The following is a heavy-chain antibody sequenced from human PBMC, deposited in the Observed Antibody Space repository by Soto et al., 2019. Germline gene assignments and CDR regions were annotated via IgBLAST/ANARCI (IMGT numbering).Heavy chain of an antibody. CDR3: ARAFYDSSGYSNFDY. CDR1: GFTFSSYA. V-gene: IGHV3-30-3*01. J-gene: IGHJ4*02. D-gene: IGHD3-22*01. Sequence: GSLRLSCAASGFTFSSYAMHWVRQAPGKGLEWVAVISYDGSNKYYADSVKGRFTISRDNSKNTLYLQMNSLRAEDTAVYYCARAFYDSSGYSNFDYWGQGTLVTVSS. CDR2: ISYDGSNK.